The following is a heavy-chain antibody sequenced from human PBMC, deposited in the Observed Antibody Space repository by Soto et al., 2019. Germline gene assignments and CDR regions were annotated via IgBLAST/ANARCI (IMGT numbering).Heavy chain of an antibody. J-gene: IGHJ5*02. D-gene: IGHD6-19*01. CDR2: IHYSGSA. V-gene: IGHV4-59*12. CDR1: GSSIIGYY. CDR3: ARGAGGSGLTCFDP. Sequence: PSETLSLTCTFSGSSIIGYYWTWIRQSPERGLEWIGYIHYSGSANYNPSLNSRLTMSVDRSKSQFSVKLASVTAADTAVYYCARGAGGSGLTCFDPWGQGTLVTVSS.